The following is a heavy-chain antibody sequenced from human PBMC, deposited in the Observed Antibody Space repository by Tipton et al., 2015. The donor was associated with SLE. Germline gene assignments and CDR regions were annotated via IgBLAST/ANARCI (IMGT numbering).Heavy chain of an antibody. V-gene: IGHV4-39*07. CDR2: INHSGST. CDR3: ARDRVTIFGVVDAFDI. Sequence: TLSLTCTVSGGSVSSGSYYWSWIRQPPGKGLEWIGEINHSGSTNYNPSLKSRVTISVDTSKNQFSLKLSSVTAADTAVYYCARDRVTIFGVVDAFDIWGQGTMVTVSS. J-gene: IGHJ3*02. D-gene: IGHD3-3*01. CDR1: GGSVSSGSYY.